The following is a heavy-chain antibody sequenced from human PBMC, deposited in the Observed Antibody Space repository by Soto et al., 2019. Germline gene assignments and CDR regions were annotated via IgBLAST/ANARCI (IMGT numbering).Heavy chain of an antibody. CDR3: TTDHIDPISGSALWDY. J-gene: IGHJ4*02. D-gene: IGHD1-26*01. V-gene: IGHV3-15*01. Sequence: ELQLVESGGGLVKPGGSLRLSCAASGFTFSNAWMSWVRQAPGKGLEWVGRIKSKTDGGTTDYAAPVKGRFTISRDDSKNTLYLQMNSLKTEDPAVYYCTTDHIDPISGSALWDYWGQGTLVTVSS. CDR1: GFTFSNAW. CDR2: IKSKTDGGTT.